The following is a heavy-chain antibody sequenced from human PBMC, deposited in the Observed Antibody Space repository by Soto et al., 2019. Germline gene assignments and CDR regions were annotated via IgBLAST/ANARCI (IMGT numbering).Heavy chain of an antibody. J-gene: IGHJ6*02. CDR2: INPSGGST. Sequence: WASVKVSCKASGYTFTSYYMHGVRQAPGQGLEWMGIINPSGGSTSYAQKFQGRVTMTRDTSTSTVYMELSSLRSEDTAVYYCARDNTIFGVAEYYYYGMDVWGQGTTVTVSS. V-gene: IGHV1-46*01. CDR3: ARDNTIFGVAEYYYYGMDV. CDR1: GYTFTSYY. D-gene: IGHD3-3*01.